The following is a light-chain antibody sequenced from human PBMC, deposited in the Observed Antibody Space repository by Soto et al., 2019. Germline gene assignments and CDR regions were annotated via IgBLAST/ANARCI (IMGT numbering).Light chain of an antibody. J-gene: IGKJ3*01. Sequence: EIVLTQSPGTLSLSPGERATLSCRASQSVSSSFLAWYQQKSGQAPRLLIYGASTRATGIPDRFSGSASGTDFTLTISRLEPEDFAVYYCQHYGSSLFTFGPGTKVEIK. V-gene: IGKV3-20*01. CDR1: QSVSSSF. CDR2: GAS. CDR3: QHYGSSLFT.